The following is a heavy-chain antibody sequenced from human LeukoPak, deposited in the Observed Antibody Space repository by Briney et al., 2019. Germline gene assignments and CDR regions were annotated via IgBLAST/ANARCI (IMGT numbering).Heavy chain of an antibody. V-gene: IGHV5-51*01. CDR1: GYSFTNYW. Sequence: GESLKISCKGSGYSFTNYWIGWVRQMPGKGLEWMGITYPGDSDTRYSPSSQGQVTISADKSISTAYLQWSSLKASDTAMYYCARRADYYFFDYWGQGTLVTVSS. J-gene: IGHJ4*02. CDR3: ARRADYYFFDY. CDR2: TYPGDSDT. D-gene: IGHD3-10*01.